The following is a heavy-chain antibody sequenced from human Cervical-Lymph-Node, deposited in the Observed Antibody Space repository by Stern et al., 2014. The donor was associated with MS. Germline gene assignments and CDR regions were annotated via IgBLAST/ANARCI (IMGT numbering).Heavy chain of an antibody. J-gene: IGHJ4*01. CDR2: IKEDGSEE. D-gene: IGHD3-16*01. CDR3: AKHRCPFGVFDF. V-gene: IGHV3-7*01. Sequence: EMQLVESGGGLVQPGGSLRLSCKASGFIFSRYWMNWVRQAPGMGLEWEANIKEDGSEENSVDSVKGRFTICRDNAKNSLYVQMNSLRVENTAMYYCAKHRCPFGVFDFWGHGTLVTVSS. CDR1: GFIFSRYW.